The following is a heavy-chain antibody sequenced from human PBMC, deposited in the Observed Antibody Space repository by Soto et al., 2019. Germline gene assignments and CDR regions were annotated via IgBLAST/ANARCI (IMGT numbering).Heavy chain of an antibody. CDR1: GFTFSSYA. CDR3: ARDNGYGDYPFDY. J-gene: IGHJ4*02. Sequence: GSLRLSCAASGFTFSSYAMHWVRQAPGKGLEWVAVISYDGSNKYYADSVKGRFTISRDNSKNTLYLQMNSLRAEDTAVYYCARDNGYGDYPFDYWGQGTLVTVSS. V-gene: IGHV3-30-3*01. D-gene: IGHD4-17*01. CDR2: ISYDGSNK.